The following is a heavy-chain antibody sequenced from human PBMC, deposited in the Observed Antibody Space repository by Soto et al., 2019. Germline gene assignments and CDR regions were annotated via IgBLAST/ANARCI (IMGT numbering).Heavy chain of an antibody. V-gene: IGHV4-59*01. D-gene: IGHD2-2*01. Sequence: SETLSLTCTVSGGSISSYYWSWIRQPPGKGLEWIGYIYYSGSTNYNPPLKSRVTISVDTSKNQFSLKLSSVTAADTAVYYCARQGVPAAMWGVNWFDPWGQGTLVTVSS. CDR3: ARQGVPAAMWGVNWFDP. CDR2: IYYSGST. CDR1: GGSISSYY. J-gene: IGHJ5*02.